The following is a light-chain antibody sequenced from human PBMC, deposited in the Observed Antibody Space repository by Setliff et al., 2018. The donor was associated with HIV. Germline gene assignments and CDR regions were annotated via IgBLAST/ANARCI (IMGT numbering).Light chain of an antibody. CDR3: NSYTSRSTFI. Sequence: QSALTQPASLSGSPGQSITISCTGTTSDIGGYNFVSWYQQHPGKAPKLLIYAVTKRPSGVSARFSASKSGNTAPLTISGLQDEDEADYYCNSYTSRSTFIFGGGTKVTVL. V-gene: IGLV2-14*03. CDR1: TSDIGGYNF. J-gene: IGLJ2*01. CDR2: AVT.